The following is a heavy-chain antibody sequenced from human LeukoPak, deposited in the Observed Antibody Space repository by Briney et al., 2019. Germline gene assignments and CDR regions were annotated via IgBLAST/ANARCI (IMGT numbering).Heavy chain of an antibody. CDR3: ARDIGWKNYYFMDV. CDR2: IIPIFGTA. CDR1: GGTFSSYA. J-gene: IGHJ6*03. Sequence: SVKVSCKASGGTFSSYAISWVRQAPGQGLEWMGGIIPIFGTANYAQKFQGRVTITTDESTSTAHMELSSLRSEDTAVYYCARDIGWKNYYFMDVWGKGTTVTVSS. V-gene: IGHV1-69*05. D-gene: IGHD1-1*01.